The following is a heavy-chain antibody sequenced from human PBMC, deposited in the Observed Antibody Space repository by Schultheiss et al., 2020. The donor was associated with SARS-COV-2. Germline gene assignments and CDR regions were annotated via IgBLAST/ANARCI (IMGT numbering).Heavy chain of an antibody. D-gene: IGHD6-13*01. Sequence: SETLSLTCAVYGGSFSGYYWSWIRQPPGKGLEWIGEINHSGSTNYNPSLKSRVTISVDTSKNQFSLKLSSVTAADTAVYYCARGSSSWYHNWFDPWGQGTLVTVSS. CDR1: GGSFSGYY. J-gene: IGHJ5*02. V-gene: IGHV4-34*01. CDR2: INHSGST. CDR3: ARGSSSWYHNWFDP.